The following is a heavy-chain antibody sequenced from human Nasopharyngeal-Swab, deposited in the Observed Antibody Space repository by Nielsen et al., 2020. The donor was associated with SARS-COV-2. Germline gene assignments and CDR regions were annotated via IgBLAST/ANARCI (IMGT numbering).Heavy chain of an antibody. Sequence: GESLKISCAASGFTFSSYSMNWVRQAPGKGLEWVSYISSGSSTIYYADSVKGRFTISRDNAKNSLYLQMNSLRAEDTAVYYCAREGYGDYAYYFDYWGQGTLVTVSS. J-gene: IGHJ4*02. CDR2: ISSGSSTI. CDR1: GFTFSSYS. D-gene: IGHD4-17*01. CDR3: AREGYGDYAYYFDY. V-gene: IGHV3-48*01.